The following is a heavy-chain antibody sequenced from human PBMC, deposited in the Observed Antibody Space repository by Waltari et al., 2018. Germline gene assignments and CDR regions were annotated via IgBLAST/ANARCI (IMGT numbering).Heavy chain of an antibody. Sequence: EVRLVESGGGLVQPGGSLRLSCEGSGFTFYSYWMGWVRQAPGKGLEGVANINEDGGGKYYLDSVRGRFTISRDNAKNSLYLQMNSLRAEDTALYYCTRGDTDFREGAYWGQGTLVTVSS. V-gene: IGHV3-7*01. J-gene: IGHJ4*02. CDR2: INEDGGGK. CDR3: TRGDTDFREGAY. D-gene: IGHD3-10*01. CDR1: GFTFYSYW.